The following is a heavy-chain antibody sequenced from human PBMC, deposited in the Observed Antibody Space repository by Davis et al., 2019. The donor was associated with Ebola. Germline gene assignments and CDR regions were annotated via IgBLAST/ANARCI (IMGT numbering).Heavy chain of an antibody. Sequence: GGSLKISCAASGFTFSTYWMSWVRQAPGKGLEWVANIKQDGSEKYYVDSVKGRFTVSRDNAKNSLYLQMNSLRAEDTAVYHCARDGPADGTRGRFVYWGQGTLVTVSS. V-gene: IGHV3-7*01. CDR1: GFTFSTYW. CDR3: ARDGPADGTRGRFVY. CDR2: IKQDGSEK. J-gene: IGHJ4*02. D-gene: IGHD6-13*01.